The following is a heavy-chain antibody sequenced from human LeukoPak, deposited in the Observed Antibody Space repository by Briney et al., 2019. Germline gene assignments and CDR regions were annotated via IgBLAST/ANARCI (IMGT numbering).Heavy chain of an antibody. CDR1: GFTFSDYY. CDR2: ISSSGSTI. D-gene: IGHD3-16*01. CDR3: PRDAIMIATTFDY. Sequence: GGYLRLSCAASGFTFSDYYMSWIRRAPGKGLEWVSYISSSGSTIYYADSVKGRFTISRDNAKNSLYLQMNSLRAEDTAVYYCPRDAIMIATTFDYWGQGTLVTVSS. J-gene: IGHJ4*02. V-gene: IGHV3-11*01.